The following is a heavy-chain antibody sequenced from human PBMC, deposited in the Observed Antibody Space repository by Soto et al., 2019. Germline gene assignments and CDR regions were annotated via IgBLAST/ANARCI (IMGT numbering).Heavy chain of an antibody. Sequence: SETLSLTCTVSGGSVHNGSYYWSWLRQPPGKGLEWIGYIYYTGTTNYNPSLKSHVTISVDTSKNQFSLKVKSVSAADTAVYFCARNSRGYIYGYYVDSWGQGTLVTVS. V-gene: IGHV4-61*01. CDR2: IYYTGTT. D-gene: IGHD5-18*01. CDR3: ARNSRGYIYGYYVDS. J-gene: IGHJ4*02. CDR1: GGSVHNGSYY.